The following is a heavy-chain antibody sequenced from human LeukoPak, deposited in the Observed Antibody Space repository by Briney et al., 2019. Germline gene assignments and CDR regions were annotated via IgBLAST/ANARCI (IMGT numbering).Heavy chain of an antibody. Sequence: SETLSLTCAVYGGSFSGHYWSWIRQPPGQGLEWIGEINHSASTNYNPSLESRVTISVDTSKNHFSLKLSSVSAADTAVYYCASGQYYDLWSGYYVDWGQGTLVTVSA. CDR1: GGSFSGHY. CDR3: ASGQYYDLWSGYYVD. V-gene: IGHV4-34*01. J-gene: IGHJ4*02. D-gene: IGHD3-3*01. CDR2: INHSAST.